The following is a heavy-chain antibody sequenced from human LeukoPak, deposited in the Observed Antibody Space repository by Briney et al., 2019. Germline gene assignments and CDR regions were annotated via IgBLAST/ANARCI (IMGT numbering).Heavy chain of an antibody. J-gene: IGHJ6*03. D-gene: IGHD3-16*02. CDR1: GFTFSSYG. Sequence: GGSLRLSCAASGFTFSSYGMHWVRQAPGKGLEWVAVIWYDGSNKYYADSVKGRFTISRDNSKNTLYLQMNCLRAEDTAVYYCARGPYRYYYYYMDVWGKGTTVTVSS. CDR2: IWYDGSNK. V-gene: IGHV3-33*01. CDR3: ARGPYRYYYYYMDV.